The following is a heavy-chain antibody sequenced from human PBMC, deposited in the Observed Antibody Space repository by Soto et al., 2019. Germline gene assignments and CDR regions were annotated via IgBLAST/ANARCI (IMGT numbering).Heavy chain of an antibody. CDR3: ARRRSGDYVMYYYYRMDG. V-gene: IGHV5-51*01. Sequence: PGYSLKISCKCSGCSFTSYWIGWVRQMPGKGLEWMGFIYPGDSDTRYSPSFQGQVTISADKSISTAYLQWSSLKASDTAMYYCARRRSGDYVMYYYYRMDGWAKGNKVTVYS. D-gene: IGHD3-22*01. J-gene: IGHJ6*04. CDR2: IYPGDSDT. CDR1: GCSFTSYW.